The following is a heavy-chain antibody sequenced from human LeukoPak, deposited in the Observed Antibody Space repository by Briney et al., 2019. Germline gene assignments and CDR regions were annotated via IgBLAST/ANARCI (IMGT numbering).Heavy chain of an antibody. V-gene: IGHV4-4*02. CDR3: ARGWSGPHHDY. CDR1: GGSISSSNW. CDR2: IYHSGST. Sequence: PSETLSLTCAVSGGSISSSNWWSWVRQPPGKGLEWIGEIYHSGSTNYNPSLKSRVTISVDTSKNQFSLKLSSVTAADTAVYYCARGWSGPHHDYWGQGTLVTVSS. D-gene: IGHD3-3*01. J-gene: IGHJ4*02.